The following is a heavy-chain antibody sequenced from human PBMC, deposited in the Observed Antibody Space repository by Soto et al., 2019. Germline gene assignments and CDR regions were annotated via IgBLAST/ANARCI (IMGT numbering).Heavy chain of an antibody. CDR2: ISYSGST. V-gene: IGHV4-30-4*01. CDR1: GGSISSGDYY. Sequence: QVQLQESGPGLVKPSQTLSLTCTVSGGSISSGDYYWSWIRQPPGKGLEWIGYISYSGSTDYNPSLKSRVTISVDTSKNQFSLKLSSVTAADTAVYYCARGDGGYGLYYFDYWGQGTLVTVSS. J-gene: IGHJ4*02. CDR3: ARGDGGYGLYYFDY. D-gene: IGHD5-12*01.